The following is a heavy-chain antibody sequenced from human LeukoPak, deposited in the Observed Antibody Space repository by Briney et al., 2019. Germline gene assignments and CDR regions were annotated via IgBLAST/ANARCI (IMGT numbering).Heavy chain of an antibody. CDR2: ISYDGSNK. CDR3: ARDCRPFSSSWFYFDY. V-gene: IGHV3-30-3*01. CDR1: GGTFSSYA. J-gene: IGHJ4*02. Sequence: SCKASGGTFSSYAMHWVRQAPGKGLEWVAVISYDGSNKYYADSVKGRFTISRDNSKNTLYLQMNSLRAEDTAVYYCARDCRPFSSSWFYFDYWGQGTLVTVSS. D-gene: IGHD6-13*01.